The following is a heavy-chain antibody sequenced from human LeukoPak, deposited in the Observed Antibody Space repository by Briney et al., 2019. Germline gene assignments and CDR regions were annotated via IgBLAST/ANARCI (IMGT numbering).Heavy chain of an antibody. CDR1: GFTFGDYA. CDR2: IRRKAYGGTT. J-gene: IGHJ4*02. V-gene: IGHV3-49*03. D-gene: IGHD4-17*01. CDR3: TRDRSTVTTFDY. Sequence: GGSLRLSCTASGFTFGDYALSWFRQAPGKGLEWVGFIRRKAYGGTTEYAASVKGRFTISRDDSKSIAYLQMSSLKTEDTAVYYCTRDRSTVTTFDYWGQGTLVTVSS.